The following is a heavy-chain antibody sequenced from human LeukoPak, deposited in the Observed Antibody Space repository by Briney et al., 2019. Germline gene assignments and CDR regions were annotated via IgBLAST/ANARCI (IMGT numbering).Heavy chain of an antibody. CDR3: ARDYYDSSGYPDYWYFDL. V-gene: IGHV1-2*02. CDR2: INPNSGGT. J-gene: IGHJ2*01. Sequence: ASVKVSCKASGYTFTSYDINWVRQAPGQGLEWMGWINPNSGGTNYAQKFQGRVTMTRDTSISTAYMELSRLRSDDTAVYYCARDYYDSSGYPDYWYFDLWGRGTLVTVSS. CDR1: GYTFTSYD. D-gene: IGHD3-22*01.